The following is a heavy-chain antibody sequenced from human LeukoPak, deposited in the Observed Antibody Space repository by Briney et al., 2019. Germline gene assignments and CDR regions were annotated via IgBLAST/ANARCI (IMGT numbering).Heavy chain of an antibody. CDR1: GYSFTSYW. CDR3: ARHPSAEDIVATIYPDY. D-gene: IGHD5-12*01. V-gene: IGHV5-51*01. CDR2: IYPGDSDT. Sequence: GESLKISCKGSGYSFTSYWIGWVRQMPGKGLEWMGIIYPGDSDTRYSPSFQCQVTISADKSISTAYLQWSSLKASDTAMYYCARHPSAEDIVATIYPDYWGQGTLVTVSS. J-gene: IGHJ4*02.